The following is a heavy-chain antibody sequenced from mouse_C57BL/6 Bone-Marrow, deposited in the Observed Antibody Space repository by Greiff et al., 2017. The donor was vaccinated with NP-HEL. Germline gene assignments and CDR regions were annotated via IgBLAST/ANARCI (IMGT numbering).Heavy chain of an antibody. CDR2: ISSGSSTI. J-gene: IGHJ3*01. Sequence: EVKLVESGGGLVKPGGSLKLSCAASGFTFSDYGMHWVRQAPEKGLAWVAYISSGSSTIYYADTVKGGFTISRDNAKNTLFLQMTSLRSEDTAMYYCARTPWFAYWGQGTLVTVSA. CDR3: ARTPWFAY. CDR1: GFTFSDYG. V-gene: IGHV5-17*01.